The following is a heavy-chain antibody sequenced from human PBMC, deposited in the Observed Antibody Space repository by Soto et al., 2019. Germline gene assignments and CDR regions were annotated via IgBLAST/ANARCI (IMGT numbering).Heavy chain of an antibody. J-gene: IGHJ4*02. D-gene: IGHD3-22*01. V-gene: IGHV4-61*08. CDR1: GGSVSSGDYY. Sequence: PSETLSLTCTVSGGSVSSGDYYWSWIRQPPGKGLEWIGYIYNSGSTKYKPSLKSRVTISVDTSKNQFSLKLRSVTAADTAVYYCASGWRMYYYDSSDYYPFDYWGQGTLVTVSS. CDR2: IYNSGST. CDR3: ASGWRMYYYDSSDYYPFDY.